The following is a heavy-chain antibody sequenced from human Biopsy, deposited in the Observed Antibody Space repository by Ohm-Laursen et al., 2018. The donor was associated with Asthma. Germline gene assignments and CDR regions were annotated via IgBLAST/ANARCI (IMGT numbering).Heavy chain of an antibody. D-gene: IGHD4-17*01. CDR2: INPVSGST. CDR1: GYTFTAYY. CDR3: AGSPCAGDYPFNS. Sequence: ASVKVSCKASGYTFTAYYVMWLRQAPGQGLGWMGRINPVSGSTNFAQKFQGRFTMTRDRSLGPAYMELRRLTSADTAMYYCAGSPCAGDYPFNSWGQGTLLTVSS. V-gene: IGHV1-2*06. J-gene: IGHJ4*02.